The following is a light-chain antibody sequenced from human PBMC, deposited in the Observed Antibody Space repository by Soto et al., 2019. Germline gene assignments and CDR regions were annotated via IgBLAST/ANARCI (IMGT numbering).Light chain of an antibody. CDR3: QQRSNWPPV. Sequence: ESVFTQAPTTLSFSPSERATLSRTARQSVSTYVTYLAWYQQKPGQAPRLLIYDASNRATGIPARFSGSGSGTDFTLTISSLEPEDFAVYYCQQRSNWPPVFGGGTKVDI. J-gene: IGKJ4*01. V-gene: IGKV3-11*01. CDR1: QSVSTY. CDR2: DAS.